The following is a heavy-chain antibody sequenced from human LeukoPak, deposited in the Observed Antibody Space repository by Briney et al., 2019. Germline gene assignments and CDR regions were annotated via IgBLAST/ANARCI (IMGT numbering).Heavy chain of an antibody. CDR2: IWYDGSNK. Sequence: GGSLRLSCAASGFTFSSYGMHWVRQAPGKGLEWVAVIWYDGSNKYYADSVKGRFTISRDNSKNTLYLQMNSLRAEDTAVYYCARDRDGYNLAFDYWGQGTLVTVSS. CDR1: GFTFSSYG. J-gene: IGHJ4*02. CDR3: ARDRDGYNLAFDY. D-gene: IGHD5-24*01. V-gene: IGHV3-33*01.